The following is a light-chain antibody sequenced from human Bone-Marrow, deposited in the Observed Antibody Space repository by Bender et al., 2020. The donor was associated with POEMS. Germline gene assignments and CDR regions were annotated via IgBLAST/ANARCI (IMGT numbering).Light chain of an antibody. Sequence: QSVLTQSPSASGTPGQRVTISCSGSNSNIGINYVYWYQQFPGTAPKLLIYRNDQRPSGVPDRFSGSKSGTSASLAISGLRSEDEADYHCATWDGSLSGVVFGGGTKLTVL. CDR1: NSNIGINY. CDR2: RND. CDR3: ATWDGSLSGVV. V-gene: IGLV1-47*01. J-gene: IGLJ2*01.